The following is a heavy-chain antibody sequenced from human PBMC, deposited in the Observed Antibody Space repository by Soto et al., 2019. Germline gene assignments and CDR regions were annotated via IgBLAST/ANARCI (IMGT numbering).Heavy chain of an antibody. Sequence: PSETLSLTCTVSGGSISSYYWSWIRQPPGKGLEWIGYIYYSGSTNYNPSLKSRVTISVDTSKNQFSLKLSSVTAADTAVYYCAGSLGYFAWLFHWGQGTLVTVSS. V-gene: IGHV4-59*08. CDR3: AGSLGYFAWLFH. J-gene: IGHJ4*02. D-gene: IGHD3-9*01. CDR2: IYYSGST. CDR1: GGSISSYY.